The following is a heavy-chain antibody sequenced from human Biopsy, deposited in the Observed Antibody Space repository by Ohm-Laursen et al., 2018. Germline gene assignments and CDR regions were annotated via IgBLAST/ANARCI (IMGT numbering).Heavy chain of an antibody. V-gene: IGHV4-59*01. J-gene: IGHJ3*02. CDR3: ARVEAGTYDALDI. CDR1: GGSMTGYE. Sequence: VTLSLTCSVSGGSMTGYERSWIRLAPGKGLEWIGYIYYSGGTKYNPSLASRVTFSVDMSKSQFSLKLYSVTAADTAVYYCARVEAGTYDALDIWGQGTLVAVSA. CDR2: IYYSGGT. D-gene: IGHD1-26*01.